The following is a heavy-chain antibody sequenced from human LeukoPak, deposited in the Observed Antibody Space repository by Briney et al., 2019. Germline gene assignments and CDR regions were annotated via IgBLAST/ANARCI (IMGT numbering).Heavy chain of an antibody. Sequence: SETLSLTCTVSGDSFTSVTDYWAWIRQPPGKGLEWIASGDYSGGTYYNPSLESRVAISADMSKNQISLKLSSVTAADTAVYYCARDLVPWSGSYGPENFDYWGQGTLVTVSS. CDR3: ARDLVPWSGSYGPENFDY. CDR1: GDSFTSVTDY. V-gene: IGHV4-39*07. D-gene: IGHD1-26*01. J-gene: IGHJ4*02. CDR2: GDYSGGT.